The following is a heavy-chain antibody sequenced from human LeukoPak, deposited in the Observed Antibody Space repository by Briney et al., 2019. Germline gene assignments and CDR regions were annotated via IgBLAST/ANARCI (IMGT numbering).Heavy chain of an antibody. CDR1: GFTFSSYA. CDR2: IWYDGSNN. Sequence: PGRSLRLSCAASGFTFSSYAMDCVRQAPGKGLEWVAVIWYDGSNNYYADSVKGRFTISRDNSKNTLYLQMNSLRAEDTAVYYCARDNGDYGSSDAFDDWGQGTMVTVSS. J-gene: IGHJ3*01. V-gene: IGHV3-33*01. CDR3: ARDNGDYGSSDAFDD. D-gene: IGHD3-16*01.